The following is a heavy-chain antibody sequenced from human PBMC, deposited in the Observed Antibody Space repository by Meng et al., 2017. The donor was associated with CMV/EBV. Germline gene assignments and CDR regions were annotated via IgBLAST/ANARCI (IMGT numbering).Heavy chain of an antibody. J-gene: IGHJ6*02. CDR3: AKDSGGEGDMDV. D-gene: IGHD3-10*01. CDR1: GFTFSSYS. CDR2: IRYDGSEK. Sequence: GESLKISCAASGFTFSSYSMNWVRQAPGKGLEWVAFIRYDGSEKYYGDSVEGRLTISRDNSKNTVYLQMNRLRVDDTALYYCAKDSGGEGDMDVWGQGTTVTVSS. V-gene: IGHV3-30*02.